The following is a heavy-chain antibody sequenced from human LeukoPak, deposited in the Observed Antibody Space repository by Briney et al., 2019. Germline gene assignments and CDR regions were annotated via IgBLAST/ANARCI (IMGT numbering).Heavy chain of an antibody. J-gene: IGHJ4*02. D-gene: IGHD2-21*01. CDR1: GFTFSSYA. V-gene: IGHV3-30*04. CDR2: ISYDGSNK. CDR3: ASGQHNS. Sequence: GGSLRLSCAASGFTFSSYAMHWVRQAPGKGLEWVAVISYDGSNKYYADSVKGRFTVSRDNSKNTLYLQMNSLRAEDTAVYYCASGQHNSLGQGTLVTVSS.